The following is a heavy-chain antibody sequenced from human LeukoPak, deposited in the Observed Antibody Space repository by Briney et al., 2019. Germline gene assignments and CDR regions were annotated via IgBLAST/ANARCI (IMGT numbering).Heavy chain of an antibody. V-gene: IGHV3-30*02. CDR2: IRFDGSNK. Sequence: GGSLRLSCAASGFTFSSYGMHWVRQAPGKGLEWVTFIRFDGSNKYYADSVKGRFTISRDNSKNTLYLQMNSLRAEDTAVYYCAKARWELLDDFDYWGQGTLVTVSS. J-gene: IGHJ4*02. D-gene: IGHD1-26*01. CDR3: AKARWELLDDFDY. CDR1: GFTFSSYG.